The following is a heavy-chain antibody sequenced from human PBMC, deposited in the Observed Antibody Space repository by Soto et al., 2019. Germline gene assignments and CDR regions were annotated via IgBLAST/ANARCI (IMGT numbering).Heavy chain of an antibody. D-gene: IGHD3-16*01. J-gene: IGHJ6*02. CDR2: IYYNGST. Sequence: QVQLQESGPGLVKPSQTLSLACAVSGGSISIGGYFWSWVRQFPGKGLEWIGHIYYNGSTYYNPSLKSRLTISRDTSKNQFSLRLTSVTAADTAVYYCATDEYFGSEINFYYYAMDVWGQGIKMTDSS. CDR3: ATDEYFGSEINFYYYAMDV. V-gene: IGHV4-31*11. CDR1: GGSISIGGYF.